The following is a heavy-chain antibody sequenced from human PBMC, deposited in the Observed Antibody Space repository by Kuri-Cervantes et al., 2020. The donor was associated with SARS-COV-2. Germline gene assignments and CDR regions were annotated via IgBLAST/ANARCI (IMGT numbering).Heavy chain of an antibody. D-gene: IGHD4-11*01. CDR3: ARDSMTTRDFDY. CDR1: GFTFSSYW. J-gene: IGHJ4*02. Sequence: GESLKISCVASGFTFSSYWMHWVRQAPGKGLVWVSRLTNDGSDAIFADSVKVRFTISRDNAKNMLYLYMNSLRADDTAVYYCARDSMTTRDFDYWGQGTLVTVSS. CDR2: LTNDGSDA. V-gene: IGHV3-74*01.